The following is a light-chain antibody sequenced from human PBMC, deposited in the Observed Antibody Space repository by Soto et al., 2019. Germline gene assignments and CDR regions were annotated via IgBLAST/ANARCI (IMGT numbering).Light chain of an antibody. J-gene: IGLJ1*01. CDR1: SRDIGGYDF. V-gene: IGLV2-14*03. CDR2: DVS. Sequence: QSALAQPASVSGFPGQSITISCAGSSRDIGGYDFVSWYQQHPGEVPKLIIFDVSDRPSGVSDRFSGSKSGDTASLTISGLQVGDEADYYCSSFSNSDTPYVFGTGTKLTVL. CDR3: SSFSNSDTPYV.